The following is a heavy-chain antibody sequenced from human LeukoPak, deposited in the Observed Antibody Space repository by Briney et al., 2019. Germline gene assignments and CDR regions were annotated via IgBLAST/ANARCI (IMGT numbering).Heavy chain of an antibody. CDR2: IYTSGST. J-gene: IGHJ4*02. Sequence: PSETLSLTCTVSGGSISSYYWSWIRQPAGKGLEWIGGIYTSGSTNYNPSLKSRVTMSVETSKNQFSMELSSVTAADTAVYYCARESLIRLDYWGQGTLVTVSS. CDR3: ARESLIRLDY. D-gene: IGHD3-10*01. V-gene: IGHV4-4*07. CDR1: GGSISSYY.